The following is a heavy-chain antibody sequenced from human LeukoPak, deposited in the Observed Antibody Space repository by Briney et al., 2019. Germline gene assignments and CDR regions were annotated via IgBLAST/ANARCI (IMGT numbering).Heavy chain of an antibody. Sequence: SETLSLTCAVYGGSFSGYYWSGIRQPPGKGLEWIVEMNHSGSTNYNPSLQSRVTISVDTSKKQFSLKLRSVTAADTAVYYCAKIAVADGMDVWGQGTTVTVSS. CDR2: MNHSGST. J-gene: IGHJ6*02. D-gene: IGHD6-19*01. CDR3: AKIAVADGMDV. CDR1: GGSFSGYY. V-gene: IGHV4-34*01.